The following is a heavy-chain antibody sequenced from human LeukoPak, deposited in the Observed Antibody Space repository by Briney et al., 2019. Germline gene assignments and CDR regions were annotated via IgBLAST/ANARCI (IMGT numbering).Heavy chain of an antibody. J-gene: IGHJ4*02. V-gene: IGHV4-59*08. CDR2: AYYSGHT. Sequence: SETLSLTCTVSGGSISDNYWSWIRQPPGKGLEWIGYAYYSGHTNYNSSLESRVTMSLDTSKSQFSLRLSSVTAADTAVYFCARHPFATPFDYWGPGTLVTVSS. CDR1: GGSISDNY. CDR3: ARHPFATPFDY. D-gene: IGHD2-15*01.